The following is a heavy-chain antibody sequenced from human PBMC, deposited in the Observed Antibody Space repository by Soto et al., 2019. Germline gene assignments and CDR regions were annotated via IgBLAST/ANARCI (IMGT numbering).Heavy chain of an antibody. Sequence: EVQLLESGGGLVQRGGSLRLSCAASGFTFSSYTMAWVRQAPGKGLEWVSSISGSGGSTNYADSVQGRFTISRDNPRNTLLLLMSSLRADDTATYYCAKARCSGNACYLPGYWGQGTLVTVSS. J-gene: IGHJ4*02. CDR2: ISGSGGST. V-gene: IGHV3-23*01. D-gene: IGHD2-15*01. CDR1: GFTFSSYT. CDR3: AKARCSGNACYLPGY.